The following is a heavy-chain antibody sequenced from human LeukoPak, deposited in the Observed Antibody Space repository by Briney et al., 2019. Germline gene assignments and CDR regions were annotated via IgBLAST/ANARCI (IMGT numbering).Heavy chain of an antibody. CDR2: ISAYHGNT. J-gene: IGHJ4*02. D-gene: IGHD3-10*01. CDR1: GFSYG. V-gene: IGHV1-18*01. CDR3: ARDGSGTWNDY. Sequence: GASVKVSCKASGFSYGISRVRQAPGQGLGWMGWISAYHGNTNYAQKLQGRVTMTTDTSTSTAYMELRSLRSDDTAVYYCARDGSGTWNDYWGQGTLVTVSS.